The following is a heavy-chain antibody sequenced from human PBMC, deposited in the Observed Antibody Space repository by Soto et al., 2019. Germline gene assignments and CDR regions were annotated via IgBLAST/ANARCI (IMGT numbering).Heavy chain of an antibody. J-gene: IGHJ6*02. CDR2: INAGNGNT. V-gene: IGHV1-3*01. D-gene: IGHD2-8*01. CDR3: AIEKNVHYYYGMDV. Sequence: ASVKASFKAPGSTFTSYAMHWVRLAPGQRLEWMGWINAGNGNTKYSQKFQGRVTITRDTSASTAYMELSSLRSEDTAVYYCAIEKNVHYYYGMDVWGQGTTVTVSS. CDR1: GSTFTSYA.